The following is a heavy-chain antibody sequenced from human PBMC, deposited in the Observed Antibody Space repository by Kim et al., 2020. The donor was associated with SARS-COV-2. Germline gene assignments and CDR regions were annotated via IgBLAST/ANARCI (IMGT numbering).Heavy chain of an antibody. CDR2: DGSEM. CDR3: FYGHYSDS. V-gene: IGHV3-7*03. D-gene: IGHD3-10*01. J-gene: IGHJ4*02. Sequence: DGSEMYYVDSVNGRFTISRDNAKKFLYLQMNSLRVDDTAIYFCFYGHYSDSWGQGTRVTVSS.